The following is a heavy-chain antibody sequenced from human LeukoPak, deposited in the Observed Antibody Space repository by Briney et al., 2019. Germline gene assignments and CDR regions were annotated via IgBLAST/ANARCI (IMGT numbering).Heavy chain of an antibody. V-gene: IGHV4-59*08. CDR2: IYYSGST. CDR1: GGSISSYY. J-gene: IGHJ4*02. D-gene: IGHD3/OR15-3a*01. Sequence: PSETLSLTCTVSGGSISSYYWSWVRQPPGKGLEWIGYIYYSGSTNYNPSLKSRVTISVDTSKNQFSLKLTSVTAADTAVYYCARQTGSGLFILPGGQGTLVTVSS. CDR3: ARQTGSGLFILP.